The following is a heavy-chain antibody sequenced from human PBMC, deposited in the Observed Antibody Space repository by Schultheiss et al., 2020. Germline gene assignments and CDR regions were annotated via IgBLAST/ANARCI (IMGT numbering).Heavy chain of an antibody. CDR3: ARGPIAARPTNWFDP. D-gene: IGHD6-6*01. CDR2: INHSGST. J-gene: IGHJ5*02. Sequence: SETLSLTCAVYGGSFSGYYWSWIRQPPGKGLEWIGEINHSGSTNYNPSLKSRVTISADTSKNQFSLKLSSVTAADTAVYYCARGPIAARPTNWFDPWGQGTLVTVSA. CDR1: GGSFSGYY. V-gene: IGHV4-34*01.